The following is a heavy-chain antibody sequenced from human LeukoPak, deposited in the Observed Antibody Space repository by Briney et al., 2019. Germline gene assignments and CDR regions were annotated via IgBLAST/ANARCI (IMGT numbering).Heavy chain of an antibody. D-gene: IGHD1-26*01. Sequence: SETLSLTCTVSGGSISSGGYYWSWIRQHPGKGLEWIGYIYYSGSTYYNPSLKSRVTISVDTSKNQFSLKLSSVTAADAAVYYCARRPDSGSYKNLDYWGHGTRVTVSS. V-gene: IGHV4-31*03. J-gene: IGHJ4*01. CDR3: ARRPDSGSYKNLDY. CDR2: IYYSGST. CDR1: GGSISSGGYY.